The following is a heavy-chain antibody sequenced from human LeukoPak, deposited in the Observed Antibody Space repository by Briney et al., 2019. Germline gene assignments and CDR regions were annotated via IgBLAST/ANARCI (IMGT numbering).Heavy chain of an antibody. CDR1: GFNVSGYW. Sequence: PGGSLRLSCAVSGFNVSGYWMTWVRQAPGKGVEGVANIKQDGSEKNYVDSVKGRFTISRDNAENSLFLQMNSLRVEDTAVYYCAREWQGGIAAAGTRIEGDYWGQGTLVAISS. D-gene: IGHD6-13*01. J-gene: IGHJ4*02. V-gene: IGHV3-7*01. CDR3: AREWQGGIAAAGTRIEGDY. CDR2: IKQDGSEK.